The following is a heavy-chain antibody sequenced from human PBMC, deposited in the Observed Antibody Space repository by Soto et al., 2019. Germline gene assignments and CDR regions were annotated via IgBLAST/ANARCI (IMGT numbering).Heavy chain of an antibody. D-gene: IGHD2-2*01. Sequence: GGSLRLSCAASGFTFSDYFMSWIRHAPGKGLEWVSFISGSSDNIKYADSVKGRFTISRDNAKNSLYLQMNSLRAEDTAVYYCVRDSARIVVVPRVDGDNWLDPWGQGTLVTV. CDR3: VRDSARIVVVPRVDGDNWLDP. CDR1: GFTFSDYF. CDR2: ISGSSDNI. V-gene: IGHV3-11*06. J-gene: IGHJ5*02.